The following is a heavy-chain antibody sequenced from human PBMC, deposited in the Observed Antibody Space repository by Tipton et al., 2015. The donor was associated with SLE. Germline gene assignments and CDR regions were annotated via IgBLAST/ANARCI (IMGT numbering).Heavy chain of an antibody. J-gene: IGHJ4*02. Sequence: TLSLTCTVSGGSISGYYWSWIRQPPGKGLVWIGYIYYSGSTNYNPSLKSRVTISVDTSKNQFSLKLSSVTAADTAVYYCARQDYLFDYWGQGTLVTVSS. D-gene: IGHD4-11*01. CDR3: ARQDYLFDY. V-gene: IGHV4-59*08. CDR1: GGSISGYY. CDR2: IYYSGST.